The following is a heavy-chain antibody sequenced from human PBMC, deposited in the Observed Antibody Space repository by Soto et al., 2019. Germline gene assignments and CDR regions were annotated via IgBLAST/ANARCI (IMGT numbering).Heavy chain of an antibody. Sequence: QLQLQESGSGLVKPSQTLSLTCAVSGGSISSGGYSWSWIRQPPGKGLEWIGYIYHSGSTYYNPSLTSRVTVSVDRSKNQSSLKLSSVTAADTAVYYCARARGNWGLSGMDVWGQGTTVSVSS. J-gene: IGHJ6*02. CDR1: GGSISSGGYS. CDR2: IYHSGST. CDR3: ARARGNWGLSGMDV. D-gene: IGHD7-27*01. V-gene: IGHV4-30-2*01.